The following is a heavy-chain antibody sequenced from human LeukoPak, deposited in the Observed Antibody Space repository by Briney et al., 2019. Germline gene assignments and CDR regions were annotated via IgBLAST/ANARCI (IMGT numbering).Heavy chain of an antibody. V-gene: IGHV3-74*01. J-gene: IGHJ6*03. Sequence: GGSLRLSCAASGFTFSNYWMHWVRQAPGKGLVWVSRIYNDGSSTSYADSVKGRFTIYRDNADHSLYLQMNSLRAEDTAVYYCARVVTIFGVENYYYYMDVWGKGTTVTVSS. CDR1: GFTFSNYW. CDR3: ARVVTIFGVENYYYYMDV. CDR2: IYNDGSST. D-gene: IGHD3-3*01.